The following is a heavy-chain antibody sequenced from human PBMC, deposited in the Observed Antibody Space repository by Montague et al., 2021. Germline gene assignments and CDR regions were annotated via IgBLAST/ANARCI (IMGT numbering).Heavy chain of an antibody. CDR3: TRSITVVRGFLFDP. CDR1: GDSVSSNSAA. CDR2: TYCRSKWYY. Sequence: CAISGDSVSSNSAAWNWIRQSPSRGLEWLGRTYCRSKWYYDYAVSVKSRITIHPDTSKNQFSLQLNSVTPEDTAVYYCTRSITVVRGFLFDPWGQGTLVTVSS. V-gene: IGHV6-1*01. D-gene: IGHD3-10*01. J-gene: IGHJ5*02.